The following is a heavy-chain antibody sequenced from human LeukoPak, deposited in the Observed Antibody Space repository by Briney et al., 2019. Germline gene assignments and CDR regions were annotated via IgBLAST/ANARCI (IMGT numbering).Heavy chain of an antibody. Sequence: PSETLSLTCTVSGGSISSYYWSWIRQPPGKGLEWIGYIYYSGSTNYNPSLKSRVTISVDTSKNQFSLKLSSVTAADTAVYYCARGEDIAVAGTLDYWGQGTLVTVSS. CDR1: GGSISSYY. CDR3: ARGEDIAVAGTLDY. V-gene: IGHV4-59*01. D-gene: IGHD6-19*01. J-gene: IGHJ4*02. CDR2: IYYSGST.